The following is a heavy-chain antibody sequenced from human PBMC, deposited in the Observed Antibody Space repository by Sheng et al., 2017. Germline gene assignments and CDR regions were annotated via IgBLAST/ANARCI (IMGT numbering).Heavy chain of an antibody. CDR1: GFTFSSYG. CDR2: IRYDGSNK. Sequence: QVQLVESGGGVVQPGGSLRLSCAASGFTFSSYGMHWVRQAPGKGLEWVAFIRYDGSNKYYEDSVKGRFIISRDNSKNTLYLQMNSLRAEDTAVYYCAKAWVGSYSNHLDYWGQGTLVTVSS. D-gene: IGHD4-4*01. CDR3: AKAWVGSYSNHLDY. J-gene: IGHJ4*02. V-gene: IGHV3-30*02.